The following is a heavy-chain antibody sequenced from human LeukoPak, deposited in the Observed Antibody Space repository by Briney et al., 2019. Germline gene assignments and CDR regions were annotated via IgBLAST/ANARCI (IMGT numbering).Heavy chain of an antibody. J-gene: IGHJ4*02. D-gene: IGHD3-10*01. V-gene: IGHV1-46*01. Sequence: ASVKVSCKASGYTFTSYYMHWVRQAPGQGLEWMGIINPSGGSTSYAQKFQGRVTMTRDMSTSTVYMELSSLRSEDTAVYYCARAPMVPKADYWGQGTLVTVSS. CDR3: ARAPMVPKADY. CDR1: GYTFTSYY. CDR2: INPSGGST.